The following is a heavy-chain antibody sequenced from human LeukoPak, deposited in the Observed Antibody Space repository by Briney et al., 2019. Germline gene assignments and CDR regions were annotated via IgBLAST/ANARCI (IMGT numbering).Heavy chain of an antibody. CDR3: AKDSYDYVWGSYPQIEYFHH. Sequence: GGSLRLSCAASGFTFSSYAMSWVRQAPGKGLEWVSAISGDGGSTNYADSVKGRFTISRDNSKNTLYLQMNSLRAEDTAVYYCAKDSYDYVWGSYPQIEYFHHWGQGTLVTVSS. CDR2: ISGDGGST. D-gene: IGHD3-16*02. CDR1: GFTFSSYA. J-gene: IGHJ1*01. V-gene: IGHV3-23*01.